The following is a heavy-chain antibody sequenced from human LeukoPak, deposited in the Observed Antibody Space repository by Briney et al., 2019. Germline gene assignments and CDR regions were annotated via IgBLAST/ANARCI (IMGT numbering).Heavy chain of an antibody. D-gene: IGHD3-22*01. CDR1: GFTFSSYA. V-gene: IGHV3-30-3*01. CDR3: ASPYDDSSGYYYPTFDY. CDR2: ISYDGSSK. J-gene: IGHJ4*02. Sequence: PGRSLRLSCAASGFTFSSYAMHWVRQAPGKGLEWVAVISYDGSSKYYADSVKGRFTISRDNSKNTLYLQMNSLRAEDTAVYYCASPYDDSSGYYYPTFDYWGQGTLVTVSS.